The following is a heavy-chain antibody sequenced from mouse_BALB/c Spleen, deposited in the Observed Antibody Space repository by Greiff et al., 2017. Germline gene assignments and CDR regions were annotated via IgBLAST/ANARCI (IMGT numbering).Heavy chain of an antibody. V-gene: IGHV6-6*02. Sequence: EVKLMESGGGLVQPGGSMKLSCVASGFTFSNYWMNWVRQSPEKGLEWVAEIRLKSNNYATHYAESVKGRFTISRDDSKSSVYLQMNNLRAEDTGIYYCTRRGYYGSSYGFAYWGQGTLVTVSA. CDR3: TRRGYYGSSYGFAY. J-gene: IGHJ3*01. D-gene: IGHD1-1*01. CDR2: IRLKSNNYAT. CDR1: GFTFSNYW.